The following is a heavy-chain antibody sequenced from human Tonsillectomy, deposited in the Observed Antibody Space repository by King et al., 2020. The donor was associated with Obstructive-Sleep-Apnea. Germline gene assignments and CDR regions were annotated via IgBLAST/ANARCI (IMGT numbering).Heavy chain of an antibody. Sequence: QLQESGPGLVKPSQTLSLTCIVSCGSISSGGDYWSWIRHHLGKGLDWIGYIHYSGSTYYKPSLKSRVTISVETSKNQFSLKLSSVTAADTAVYYCARGGGGSGNYWGQGTLVTVSS. CDR1: CGSISSGGDY. CDR3: ARGGGGSGNY. D-gene: IGHD3-10*01. V-gene: IGHV4-31*03. J-gene: IGHJ4*02. CDR2: IHYSGST.